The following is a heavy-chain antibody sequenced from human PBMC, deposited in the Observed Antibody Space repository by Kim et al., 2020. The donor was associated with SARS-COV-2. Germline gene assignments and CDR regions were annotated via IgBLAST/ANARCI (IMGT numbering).Heavy chain of an antibody. J-gene: IGHJ3*02. CDR3: ARDQGYCSGGSCYSHAFDI. CDR1: GFTFSSYW. CDR2: IKQDGSEK. V-gene: IGHV3-7*01. Sequence: GGSLRLSCAASGFTFSSYWMSWVRQAPGKGLEWVANIKQDGSEKYYVDSVKGRFTISRDNAKNSLYLQMNSLRAEDTAVYYCARDQGYCSGGSCYSHAFDIWGQGTMVTVSS. D-gene: IGHD2-15*01.